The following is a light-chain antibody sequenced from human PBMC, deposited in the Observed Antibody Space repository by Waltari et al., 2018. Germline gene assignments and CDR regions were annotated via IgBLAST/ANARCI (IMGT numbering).Light chain of an antibody. V-gene: IGKV1-12*01. CDR1: QGINSC. J-gene: IGKJ4*01. Sequence: DIQMTQSPSSVSASVGDKVTITCRASQGINSCLAWYQQKPGKAPKLLIYDASSLQTGVPSRFSGSESGTDFTLTISSLQPEDFATYYCQQANRFPLTFGGWTKVELK. CDR2: DAS. CDR3: QQANRFPLT.